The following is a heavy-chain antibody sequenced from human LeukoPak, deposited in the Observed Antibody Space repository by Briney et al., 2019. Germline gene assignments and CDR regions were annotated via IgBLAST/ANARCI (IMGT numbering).Heavy chain of an antibody. D-gene: IGHD6-13*01. CDR2: ISGSGDSA. J-gene: IGHJ4*02. V-gene: IGHV3-23*01. Sequence: AGGSLRLSCAASGFTFSSYAMTWVRQAPGKGLEWVSVISGSGDSAYYADSVKGRFTISRDNSKNTLYVQMSSLRAEDTAVYYCASRPGGTFGPLDYWGQGTLVTVSS. CDR3: ASRPGGTFGPLDY. CDR1: GFTFSSYA.